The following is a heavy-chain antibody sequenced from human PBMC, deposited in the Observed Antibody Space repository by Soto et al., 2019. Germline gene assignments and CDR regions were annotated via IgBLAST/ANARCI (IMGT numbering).Heavy chain of an antibody. J-gene: IGHJ5*02. V-gene: IGHV3-23*01. CDR2: LSGSGDIT. D-gene: IGHD3-10*01. Sequence: EVQLLESGGDLVQSGGSLRLSCAASGFTFSTYAMTWVRQAPGKGLEWVSALSGSGDITYYAESVKGRFTISRDNSKNTLYLQMNSLRADDTAVYYCAKDLGYYGSGSYYKRGWFDPWVQGTLVTVSS. CDR3: AKDLGYYGSGSYYKRGWFDP. CDR1: GFTFSTYA.